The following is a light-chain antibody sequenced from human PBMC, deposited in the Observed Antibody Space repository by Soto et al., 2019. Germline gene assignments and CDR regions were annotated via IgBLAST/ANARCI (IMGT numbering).Light chain of an antibody. Sequence: EIVMTQSPATLSVSPGEGVTLSCRASQSVSSKLAWYQQRPGQAPRLLIYGASTRATGIPARFSGSGSGTEFTLTISSLQSEDFAVYYCQQYKNWPPITFGQGTRLEIK. J-gene: IGKJ5*01. V-gene: IGKV3-15*01. CDR3: QQYKNWPPIT. CDR1: QSVSSK. CDR2: GAS.